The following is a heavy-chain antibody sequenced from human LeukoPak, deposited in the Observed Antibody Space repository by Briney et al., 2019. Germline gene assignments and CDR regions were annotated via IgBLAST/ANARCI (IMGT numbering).Heavy chain of an antibody. D-gene: IGHD6-13*01. CDR3: AKGLRGSSYDY. CDR1: GFTLNNFA. CDR2: ISGSGGNT. Sequence: PGGSLRLSCAAAGFTLNNFAMSWVRQAPGKGLEWVSGISGSGGNTHYADSVKGRFTISRDNSKNMLYLQMNSLRAEDTAVYYCAKGLRGSSYDYWGQGTLVTVSS. J-gene: IGHJ4*02. V-gene: IGHV3-23*01.